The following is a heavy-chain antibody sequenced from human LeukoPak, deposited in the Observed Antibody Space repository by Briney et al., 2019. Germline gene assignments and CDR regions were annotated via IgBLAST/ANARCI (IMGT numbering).Heavy chain of an antibody. Sequence: KRGESLKISCKGSGYSFTSDWIGWVRQMPGEGLEWMGIVYPGDSQTRYSPSFQGQVTISADKSINTAYLQLNRLKASDTAMYYCARADYGSGLLGDALDIWGQGTMVTVSS. V-gene: IGHV5-51*01. CDR3: ARADYGSGLLGDALDI. D-gene: IGHD3-10*01. CDR1: GYSFTSDW. J-gene: IGHJ3*02. CDR2: VYPGDSQT.